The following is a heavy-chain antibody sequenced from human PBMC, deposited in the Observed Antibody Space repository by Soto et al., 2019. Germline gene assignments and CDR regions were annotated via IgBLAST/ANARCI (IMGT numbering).Heavy chain of an antibody. J-gene: IGHJ3*02. CDR1: GYTFTGYY. CDR2: INPNSGGT. V-gene: IGHV1-2*02. Sequence: ASVKVSCKASGYTFTGYYMHWVRQAPGQGLEWMGWINPNSGGTNYAQKFQGRVTMTRDTSISTAYMELSRLRSDDTAVYYCARDNGDYYDSSGTLNFDIWGQGTMVTVSS. D-gene: IGHD3-22*01. CDR3: ARDNGDYYDSSGTLNFDI.